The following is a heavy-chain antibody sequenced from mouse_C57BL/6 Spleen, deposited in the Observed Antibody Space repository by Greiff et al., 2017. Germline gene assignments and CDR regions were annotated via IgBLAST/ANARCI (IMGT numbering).Heavy chain of an antibody. V-gene: IGHV2-3*01. CDR2: IWGAGST. Sequence: QVQLQQSGPGLVAPSQSLSITCTVSGFSLTSYGVSWVRQPPGQGLEWLGVIWGAGSTNYHSALISSLSISKDNSKSQVILKLNSRRTDDTATYDCAKRGYGSSFDYWGQGTTLTVSS. CDR3: AKRGYGSSFDY. J-gene: IGHJ2*01. CDR1: GFSLTSYG. D-gene: IGHD1-1*01.